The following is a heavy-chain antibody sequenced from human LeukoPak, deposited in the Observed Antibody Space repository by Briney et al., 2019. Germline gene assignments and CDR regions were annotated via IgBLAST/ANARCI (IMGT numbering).Heavy chain of an antibody. J-gene: IGHJ4*02. CDR2: ISGSGGST. D-gene: IGHD3-10*01. V-gene: IGHV3-23*01. CDR3: AKERGLRGLWFGELFD. CDR1: GFTFSSYG. Sequence: PGGSLRLSCAASGFTFSSYGMSWVRQAPGKGLEWVSAISGSGGSTYYADSVKGRFTISRDNSKNTLYLQMNSLRAEDTAVYYCAKERGLRGLWFGELFDWGQGTLVTVSS.